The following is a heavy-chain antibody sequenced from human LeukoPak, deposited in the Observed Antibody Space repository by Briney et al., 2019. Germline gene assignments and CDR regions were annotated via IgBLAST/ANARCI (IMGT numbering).Heavy chain of an antibody. CDR3: ASSKYSSGWYFDY. CDR2: IYPGDSDT. Sequence: GESLQISCKGSGSRFTSYWVGWVRQMPGKGLEWMGIIYPGDSDTRYSPSFQGPVTISADKSISTAYLQWSSLKASDTAMYYCASSKYSSGWYFDYWGQGTLVTVSS. D-gene: IGHD6-19*01. V-gene: IGHV5-51*01. J-gene: IGHJ4*02. CDR1: GSRFTSYW.